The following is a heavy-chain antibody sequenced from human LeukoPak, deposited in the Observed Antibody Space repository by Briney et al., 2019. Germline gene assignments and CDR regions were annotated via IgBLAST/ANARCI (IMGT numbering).Heavy chain of an antibody. CDR1: GFTFSSYP. CDR2: ISSDGTNQ. J-gene: IGHJ4*02. D-gene: IGHD2-21*01. CDR3: ARDPTFRLRADC. Sequence: GESLRLSCAASGFTFSSYPMHWVRQAPGKGLKWVAVISSDGTNQYYADSVKGRFTISRDNSKNTLYLQMNSLRAEDTAVYYCARDPTFRLRADCWGQGTLATVSS. V-gene: IGHV3-30*01.